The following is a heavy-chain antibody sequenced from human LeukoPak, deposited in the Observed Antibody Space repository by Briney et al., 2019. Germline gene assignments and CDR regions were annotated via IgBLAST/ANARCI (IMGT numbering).Heavy chain of an antibody. Sequence: GGSLRLSCAASGFTVNSYWMSWVRQAPGKGREWLVNIKQDVNEKEYVDSVKGRFTISRDNAKNSLYLQMNSLRAEDTAVYYCARESRGYDILTGKYHRGYYSYYMDVWGKGTTVTVSS. J-gene: IGHJ6*03. CDR2: IKQDVNEK. V-gene: IGHV3-7*01. CDR3: ARESRGYDILTGKYHRGYYSYYMDV. CDR1: GFTVNSYW. D-gene: IGHD3-9*01.